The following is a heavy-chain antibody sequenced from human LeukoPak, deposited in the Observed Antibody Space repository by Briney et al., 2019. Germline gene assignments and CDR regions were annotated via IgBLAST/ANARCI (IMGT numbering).Heavy chain of an antibody. CDR2: IIPILGIA. V-gene: IGHV1-69*04. CDR1: GGTFSSYA. D-gene: IGHD2-15*01. Sequence: EASVKVSCKASGGTFSSYAISWVRQAPGQGLEWMGRIIPILGIANYDQKFQGRVTITADKSTSTAYMELSSIRSADTAVYYCAXXNIVVVVAAFDYWGQGTLVTVSS. CDR3: AXXNIVVVVAAFDY. J-gene: IGHJ4*02.